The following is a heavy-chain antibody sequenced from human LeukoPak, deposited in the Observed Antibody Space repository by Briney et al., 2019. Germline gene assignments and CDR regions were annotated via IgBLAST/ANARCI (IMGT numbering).Heavy chain of an antibody. V-gene: IGHV4-59*01. CDR3: ARDLITVAGTDYGMDV. CDR1: GGSISSYY. CDR2: IYYSGST. Sequence: SETLSLTCTVSGGSISSYYWSWIRQPPGKRLEWIGYIYYSGSTNYNPSLKSRVTISVDTSKNQFSLKLSSVTAADTAVYYCARDLITVAGTDYGMDVWGQGTTVTVSS. J-gene: IGHJ6*02. D-gene: IGHD6-19*01.